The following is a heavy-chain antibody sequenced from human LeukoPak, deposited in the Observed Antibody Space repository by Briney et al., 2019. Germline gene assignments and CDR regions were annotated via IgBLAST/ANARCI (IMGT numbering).Heavy chain of an antibody. Sequence: GGSLRLSCAASGFTFSSYGMHWVRQAPGKGLEWVAFIRYDGSNKYCADSVKGRFTISRDNSKNTLYLQMNSLRAEDTAVYYCVSGGSVVTATPDFDYWGQGTLVTVSS. D-gene: IGHD2-21*02. J-gene: IGHJ4*02. CDR1: GFTFSSYG. CDR2: IRYDGSNK. V-gene: IGHV3-30*02. CDR3: VSGGSVVTATPDFDY.